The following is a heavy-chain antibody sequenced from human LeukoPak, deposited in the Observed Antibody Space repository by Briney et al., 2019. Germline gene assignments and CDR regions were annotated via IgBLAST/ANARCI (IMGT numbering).Heavy chain of an antibody. CDR3: ARPSYFGTRIYYCYMDV. D-gene: IGHD2/OR15-2a*01. Sequence: GGSLRLSCAASGFTFSDYYMSWIRQAPGKGLEWVSYISSSGSTIYYADSVKGRFTISRDNAKNSLYLQMNSLRAEDTAVYYCARPSYFGTRIYYCYMDVWGKGTTVTVSS. CDR2: ISSSGSTI. CDR1: GFTFSDYY. V-gene: IGHV3-11*01. J-gene: IGHJ6*03.